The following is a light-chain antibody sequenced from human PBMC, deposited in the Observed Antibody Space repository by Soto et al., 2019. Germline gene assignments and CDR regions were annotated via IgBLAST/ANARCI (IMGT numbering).Light chain of an antibody. CDR1: GSDIGSYNY. V-gene: IGLV2-14*03. J-gene: IGLJ1*01. CDR3: NSYPRASPYL. Sequence: QSVRNQRAAGSGSPGQSITISCTGTGSDIGSYNYVSWYQHHPGKVPKFIIYDVTNRPSGVSDRFSGSKSGNTASLTISGLQAEDEADYYCNSYPRASPYLFGTGTKVTVL. CDR2: DVT.